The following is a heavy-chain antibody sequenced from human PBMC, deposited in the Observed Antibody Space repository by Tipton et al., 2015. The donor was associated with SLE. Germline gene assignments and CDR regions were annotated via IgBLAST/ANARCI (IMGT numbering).Heavy chain of an antibody. V-gene: IGHV4-34*01. CDR2: IDHSGST. CDR1: GGSFSGYY. J-gene: IGHJ4*02. Sequence: TLSLTCAVYGGSFSGYYWSWIGQPPGKGLEWIGEIDHSGSTNYNPSLKSRVTISVDTSKNQFSLKLSSVTAADTAVYYCARHWLAAAAVDYWGQGTLVTVSS. D-gene: IGHD6-13*01. CDR3: ARHWLAAAAVDY.